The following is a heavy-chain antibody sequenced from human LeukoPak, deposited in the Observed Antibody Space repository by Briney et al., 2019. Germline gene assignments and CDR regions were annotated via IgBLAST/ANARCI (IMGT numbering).Heavy chain of an antibody. V-gene: IGHV1-2*02. CDR3: ASTYYYGSGIGPGWYSDL. CDR1: GYTFTGYY. CDR2: INPNSGGT. J-gene: IGHJ2*01. Sequence: GASVKVSCKASGYTFTGYYMHWVRQAPGQGLEWMGWINPNSGGTNYAQKFQGRVTMTRDTSISTAYMELSRLRSDDTAVYYCASTYYYGSGIGPGWYSDLWGRGTLVTVSS. D-gene: IGHD3-10*01.